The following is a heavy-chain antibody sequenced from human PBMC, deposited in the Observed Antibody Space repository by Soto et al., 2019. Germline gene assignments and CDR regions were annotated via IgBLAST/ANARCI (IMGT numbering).Heavy chain of an antibody. Sequence: GGSLRLSCAAAGFTFSDYVMRWVREAPGKGLEWVSGISASGGSSYDVDSVRGRFTISRDNSKNTLFLQMNSLTDEDTAVYYCAKGGDYWSGFSPDWGQGTLVTVSS. CDR2: ISASGGSS. J-gene: IGHJ4*02. V-gene: IGHV3-23*01. D-gene: IGHD3-3*01. CDR1: GFTFSDYV. CDR3: AKGGDYWSGFSPD.